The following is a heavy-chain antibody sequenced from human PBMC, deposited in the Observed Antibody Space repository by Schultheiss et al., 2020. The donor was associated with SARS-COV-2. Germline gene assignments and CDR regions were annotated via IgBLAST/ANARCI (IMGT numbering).Heavy chain of an antibody. CDR2: ISSSGSTI. V-gene: IGHV3-48*03. D-gene: IGHD2-15*01. J-gene: IGHJ4*02. Sequence: GESLKISCAASGFTFSSYEMNWVRQAPGKGLEWVSYISSSGSTIYYADSVKGRFTISRDNAKNSLYLQMNSLRAEDTAVYYCARDHGGYCSGGSCYSDYWGQGTLVTVSS. CDR1: GFTFSSYE. CDR3: ARDHGGYCSGGSCYSDY.